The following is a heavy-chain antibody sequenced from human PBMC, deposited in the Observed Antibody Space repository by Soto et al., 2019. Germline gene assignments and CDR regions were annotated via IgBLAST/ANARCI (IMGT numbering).Heavy chain of an antibody. J-gene: IGHJ4*02. V-gene: IGHV3-23*01. CDR2: ISGSGGST. CDR1: GFTFSSYA. CDR3: AASYSGPEYYFDY. Sequence: GGSLRLSCAASGFTFSSYAMSWVRQAPGKGLECVSAISGSGGSTYYADSVKGRFTISRDNSKNTLYLQMNSLRAEDTAVYYCAASYSGPEYYFDYWGQGTLVTVSS. D-gene: IGHD5-12*01.